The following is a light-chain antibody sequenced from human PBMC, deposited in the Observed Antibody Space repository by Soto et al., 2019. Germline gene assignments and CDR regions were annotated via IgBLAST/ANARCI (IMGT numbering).Light chain of an antibody. Sequence: VLTQSPGTLSLSPGGRATLSCRASQSVSSSYLAWYQQKPGQAPRLLIYGASSRATGIPDRFSGSGSGTDFTLTISRREPEDFAVYYCQQYGSSPQTFGQGTKV. CDR3: QQYGSSPQT. CDR1: QSVSSSY. V-gene: IGKV3-20*01. J-gene: IGKJ1*01. CDR2: GAS.